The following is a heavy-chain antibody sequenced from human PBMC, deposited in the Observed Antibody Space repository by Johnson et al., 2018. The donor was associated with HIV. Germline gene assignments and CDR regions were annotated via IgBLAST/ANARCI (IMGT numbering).Heavy chain of an antibody. CDR3: AKHNGNSLYWYAFDI. V-gene: IGHV3-33*06. Sequence: QVQLVESGGGVVQTGRSLRLSCASSGFSFSTYGMHWVRQAPGKGLEWVAIIWADGSNTYCAEYVTGRFTISRDNSKNTLYLQLESRRAEDTAVYYCAKHNGNSLYWYAFDIWGQGTMVTVSS. D-gene: IGHD5/OR15-5a*01. J-gene: IGHJ3*02. CDR2: IWADGSNT. CDR1: GFSFSTYG.